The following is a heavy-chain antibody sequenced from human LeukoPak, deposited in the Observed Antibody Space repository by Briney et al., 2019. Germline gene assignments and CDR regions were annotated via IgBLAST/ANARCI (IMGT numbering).Heavy chain of an antibody. CDR1: GGSISSYY. V-gene: IGHV3-20*04. D-gene: IGHD6-19*01. J-gene: IGHJ4*02. CDR2: INWNGGRS. CDR3: ARVGWSGDYFDY. Sequence: ETLSLTCTVSGGSISSYYWSWIRQPPGKGLEWVSGINWNGGRSGYADSVKGRFTISRDNAKNSLYLQMNSLRAEDTALYYCARVGWSGDYFDYWGQGTLVTVSS.